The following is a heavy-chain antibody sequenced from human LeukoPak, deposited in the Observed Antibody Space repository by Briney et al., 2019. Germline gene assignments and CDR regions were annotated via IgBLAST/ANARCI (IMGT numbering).Heavy chain of an antibody. CDR2: IYTSGNT. D-gene: IGHD2-15*01. J-gene: IGHJ4*02. CDR1: GGSISDFY. Sequence: PSETLSLTCSVSGGSISDFYWSWIRQPAGKGLEWIGRIYTSGNTNYNPSLKSRVTMSLDASKNQFSLKLSSVTASDTATFYCVRQGGWGGAASLIEFWGQGILVTVSS. CDR3: VRQGGWGGAASLIEF. V-gene: IGHV4-4*07.